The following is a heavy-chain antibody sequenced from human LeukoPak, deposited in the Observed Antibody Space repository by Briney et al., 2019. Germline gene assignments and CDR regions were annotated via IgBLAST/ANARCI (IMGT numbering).Heavy chain of an antibody. V-gene: IGHV4-31*03. D-gene: IGHD3-9*01. J-gene: IGHJ4*02. CDR3: AREYSDILTGYYLFDS. CDR2: IFYSGST. Sequence: SETLSLTCTVSGGSINSGVYYWSWIRQYPGKGLEWIGSIFYSGSTYYNPSLKSRFTISVDTSKNQFTLKLSSVTAADTAVYYCAREYSDILTGYYLFDSWGQGTLVTVSS. CDR1: GGSINSGVYY.